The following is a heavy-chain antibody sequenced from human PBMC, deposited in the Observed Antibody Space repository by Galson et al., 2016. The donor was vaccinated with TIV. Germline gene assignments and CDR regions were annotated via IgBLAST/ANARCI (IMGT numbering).Heavy chain of an antibody. CDR1: GYTFTSFW. V-gene: IGHV5-51*01. Sequence: QSGAEVKKPGESLKISCKCSGYTFTSFWIGWVRQLPGRGLEWMGIIYPRDSQTRYSPSFQGQVTMSADKSISTAYLQWSSLKASDTAIYYCARDAPVRQYDSSCDLPSSYNYYAMDVWGQGTTVTVSS. CDR3: ARDAPVRQYDSSCDLPSSYNYYAMDV. J-gene: IGHJ6*02. D-gene: IGHD3-22*01. CDR2: IYPRDSQT.